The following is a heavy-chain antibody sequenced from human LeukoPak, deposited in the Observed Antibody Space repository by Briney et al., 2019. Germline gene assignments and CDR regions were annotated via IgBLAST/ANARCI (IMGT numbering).Heavy chain of an antibody. J-gene: IGHJ6*02. CDR1: GGTFSSYA. CDR2: IIPILGIA. CDR3: ARGRWVRDYYYGMDV. Sequence: SVKVSCKASGGTFSSYAISWVRQAPGRGLEWMGRIIPILGIANYAQKFQGRVTMTTDTSTSTAYMELRSLRPDDTAVYCCARGRWVRDYYYGMDVWGQGTTVTVSS. V-gene: IGHV1-69*04. D-gene: IGHD3-3*01.